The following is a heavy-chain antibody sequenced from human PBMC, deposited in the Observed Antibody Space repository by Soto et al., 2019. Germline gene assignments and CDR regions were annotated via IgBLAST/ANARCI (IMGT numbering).Heavy chain of an antibody. CDR3: APLTVSLSGPYGIHV. Sequence: SETLSRTCSVSGYSVSSSDYYWAWMRQPPGKGLEWVGSMLYSGLTYYNPSLKSRVTLSVDTSKNQFSVRLNSVTASDTAVYYCAPLTVSLSGPYGIHVWGQGTTVTVSS. CDR2: MLYSGLT. CDR1: GYSVSSSDYY. J-gene: IGHJ6*02. D-gene: IGHD2-15*01. V-gene: IGHV4-39*01.